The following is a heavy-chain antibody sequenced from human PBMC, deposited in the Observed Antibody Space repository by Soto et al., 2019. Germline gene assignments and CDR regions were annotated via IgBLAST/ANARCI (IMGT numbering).Heavy chain of an antibody. CDR2: IYYSGST. D-gene: IGHD6-19*01. J-gene: IGHJ1*01. Sequence: QVQLQESGPGLVKPSETLSLTCTVSGGSISSYYWSWIRQPPGKGLEWIGYIYYSGSTNYNPSLKSRVTISVDTSKNQFSLKLSSVTAADTAVYYCARHGYSSGWFHPSEYFQHWGQGTLVTVSS. V-gene: IGHV4-59*01. CDR3: ARHGYSSGWFHPSEYFQH. CDR1: GGSISSYY.